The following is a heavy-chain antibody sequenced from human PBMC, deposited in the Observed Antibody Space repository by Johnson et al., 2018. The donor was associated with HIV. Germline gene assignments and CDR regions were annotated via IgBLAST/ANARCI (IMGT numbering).Heavy chain of an antibody. Sequence: QVQLVESGGGVVQPGRSLRLACVASGFTFSSYGMHWVRQAPGKGLEWVAFIGFDGTKSYYADSLKGRFTISRDNSKNMLDLQMNSLRAGDAAVYYCARDYRGRTVDAFDVWGQGTLVIVSS. D-gene: IGHD3-16*02. CDR2: IGFDGTKS. CDR3: ARDYRGRTVDAFDV. V-gene: IGHV3-30*03. J-gene: IGHJ3*01. CDR1: GFTFSSYG.